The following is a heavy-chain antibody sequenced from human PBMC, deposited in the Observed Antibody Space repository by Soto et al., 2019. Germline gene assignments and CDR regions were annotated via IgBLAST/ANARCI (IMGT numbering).Heavy chain of an antibody. J-gene: IGHJ6*02. CDR3: ARDGYYDILPGYYDPYYYYGMDV. D-gene: IGHD3-9*01. CDR1: GYTFTGYY. CDR2: INPNSGGT. Sequence: ASVKVSCKASGYTFTGYYMHWVRQAPGQGLEWMGWINPNSGGTNYAQGFQGWVTMTRDPSISTAYMELSRLRSDDTAVYYCARDGYYDILPGYYDPYYYYGMDVWGQGTTVTVSS. V-gene: IGHV1-2*04.